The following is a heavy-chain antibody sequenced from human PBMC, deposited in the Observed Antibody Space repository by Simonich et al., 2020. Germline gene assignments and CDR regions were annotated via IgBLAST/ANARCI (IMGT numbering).Heavy chain of an antibody. CDR1: GYSFTSDW. CDR3: ARQLNDFDI. J-gene: IGHJ3*02. CDR2: IDTGDSDT. D-gene: IGHD1-1*01. V-gene: IGHV5-51*01. Sequence: EVQLVQSGAEVKKPGESMQISCKGSGYSFTSDWIGWVRQMPGKGLEWVGVIDTGDSDTRYSPTFQGQVTIAADKAISTAYRQWSILKASDTAMYYCARQLNDFDIWGQGTMVTVSS.